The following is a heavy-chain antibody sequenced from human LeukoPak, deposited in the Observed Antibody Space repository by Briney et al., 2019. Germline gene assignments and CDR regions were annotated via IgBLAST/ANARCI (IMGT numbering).Heavy chain of an antibody. CDR3: ARFLADSSSWYHYYYYYYMDV. D-gene: IGHD6-13*01. CDR1: GGSISSHY. CDR2: IYYSGST. J-gene: IGHJ6*03. Sequence: SETLSLTCTVPGGSISSHYWSWIRQPPGKGLERIGYIYYSGSTNYSPSLKSRVIISVDTSKNQCSLKLSSVTAADTAVYYCARFLADSSSWYHYYYYYYMDVWGKGTTVTVSS. V-gene: IGHV4-59*11.